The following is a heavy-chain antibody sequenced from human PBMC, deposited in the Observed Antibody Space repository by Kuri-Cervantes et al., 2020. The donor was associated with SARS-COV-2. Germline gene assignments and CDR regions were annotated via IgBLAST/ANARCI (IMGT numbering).Heavy chain of an antibody. J-gene: IGHJ6*02. CDR2: IYYSGST. CDR1: GGSISSYY. CDR3: ARVPPLSVGYYYGMDV. Sequence: SETLSLTCTVSGGSISSYYWSWIRQPPGKGLEWIGYIYYSGSTNYNPSLKSRVTISVDTSKNQFSLELSSVTAADTAVYYCARVPPLSVGYYYGMDVWGRGTTVTVSS. V-gene: IGHV4-59*01. D-gene: IGHD1-26*01.